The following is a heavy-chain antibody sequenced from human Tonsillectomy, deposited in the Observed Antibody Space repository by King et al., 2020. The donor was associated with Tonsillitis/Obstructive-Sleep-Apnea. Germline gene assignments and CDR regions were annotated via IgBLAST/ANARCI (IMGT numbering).Heavy chain of an antibody. Sequence: VQLVESGGGLVQPGRSLRLSCAASGFTFDDYAMHWVRHAPGKGLEWVSGIRWNSGSIHYADSVKGRVTISSDNAKNTLYLQMDSLRAEDTALYYCAKDPSSSPYYYYYMDVWGKGTPVTVSS. V-gene: IGHV3-9*01. D-gene: IGHD6-6*01. CDR2: IRWNSGSI. CDR1: GFTFDDYA. J-gene: IGHJ6*03. CDR3: AKDPSSSPYYYYYMDV.